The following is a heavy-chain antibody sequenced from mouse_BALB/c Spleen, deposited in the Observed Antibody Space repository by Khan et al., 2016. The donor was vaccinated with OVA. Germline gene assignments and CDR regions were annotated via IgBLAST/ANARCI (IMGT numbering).Heavy chain of an antibody. V-gene: IGHV3-2*02. Sequence: EVQLVESGPGLVKPSQSLSLTCTVTGYSITSDYAWNWIRQFPGNKLEWMGYISYSGSTNYNPALKSRISITRDTSKNQFFLKLNSVTTEDTATYFWGKDYSRYNYAMGFWGPRTSVPVSS. J-gene: IGHJ4*01. CDR3: GKDYSRYNYAMGF. D-gene: IGHD1-1*01. CDR2: ISYSGST. CDR1: GYSITSDYA.